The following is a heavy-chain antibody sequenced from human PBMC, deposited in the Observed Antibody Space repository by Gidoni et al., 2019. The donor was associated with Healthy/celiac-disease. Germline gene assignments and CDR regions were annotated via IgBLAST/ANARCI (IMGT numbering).Heavy chain of an antibody. J-gene: IGHJ3*02. CDR1: GFTFDDYA. V-gene: IGHV3-9*01. Sequence: EVQLVESGGGLVQPGRSLRLSCAASGFTFDDYAMHWVRQAPGKGREWVSGISGNSGSIGYADSVKGRFTISRDNAKNSLYLQMNSLRAEDTALYYCAKGTAVAGQPRAIAFDIWGQGTMVTVSS. CDR3: AKGTAVAGQPRAIAFDI. CDR2: ISGNSGSI. D-gene: IGHD6-19*01.